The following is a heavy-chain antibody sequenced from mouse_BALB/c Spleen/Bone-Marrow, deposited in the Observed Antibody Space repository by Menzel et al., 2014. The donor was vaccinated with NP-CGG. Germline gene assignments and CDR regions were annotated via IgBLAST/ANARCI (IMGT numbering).Heavy chain of an antibody. CDR2: IYPSDSYT. Sequence: QVQLQQSGAELVRPGASVKLSCKASGYTFTTYWIHWVKQRLGQGLEWIGNIYPSDSYTNYNQKFKDKATLTVDKSSSTAFMQLSSPTSEDSAVYFCTKWDGNHPYWYFDVWGAGTTVTVSS. D-gene: IGHD2-1*01. CDR3: TKWDGNHPYWYFDV. J-gene: IGHJ1*01. CDR1: GYTFTTYW. V-gene: IGHV1-69*02.